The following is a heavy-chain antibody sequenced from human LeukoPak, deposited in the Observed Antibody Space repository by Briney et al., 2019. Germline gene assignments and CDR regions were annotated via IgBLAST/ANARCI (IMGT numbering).Heavy chain of an antibody. Sequence: SVKVSCKVSGGTFSSYAISWVRQAPGQGLEWMGRIIPIFGIANYAQKFQGRVTITADKSTSTAYMELSSLRSEDTAVYYCASTYSGSYGENAFDIWGQGTMVTVSS. D-gene: IGHD1-26*01. CDR3: ASTYSGSYGENAFDI. CDR2: IIPIFGIA. J-gene: IGHJ3*02. V-gene: IGHV1-69*04. CDR1: GGTFSSYA.